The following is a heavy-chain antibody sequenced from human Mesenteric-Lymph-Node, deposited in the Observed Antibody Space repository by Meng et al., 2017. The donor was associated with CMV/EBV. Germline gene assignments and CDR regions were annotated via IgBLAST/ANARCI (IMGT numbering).Heavy chain of an antibody. Sequence: CADSGFTFSSYAMSWVRQAPGKGLEWVSTISGSGGSTYSADSVKGRFTISRDNSKNTLYLQMNSLRVEDTAVYYCAKDRIAAAGYFDSWGQGTLVTVSS. V-gene: IGHV3-23*01. CDR3: AKDRIAAAGYFDS. J-gene: IGHJ4*02. CDR1: GFTFSSYA. CDR2: ISGSGGST. D-gene: IGHD6-13*01.